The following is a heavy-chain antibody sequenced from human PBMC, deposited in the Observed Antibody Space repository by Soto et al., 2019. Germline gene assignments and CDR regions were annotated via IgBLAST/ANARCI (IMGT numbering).Heavy chain of an antibody. J-gene: IGHJ4*02. CDR1: ELSRSTIGVG. CDR2: IYWDDDK. D-gene: IGHD3-10*01. CDR3: VHSHVLRWFGFDS. V-gene: IGHV2-5*02. Sequence: QITLKESGPTLVEPTQTLTLTCTFSELSRSTIGVGVGWIRQPPGKALEWLALIYWDDDKRYSPSLKSRITISKVTSNNQVVLTMTNMDPVDTATYYCVHSHVLRWFGFDSWGQGTLVTVPS.